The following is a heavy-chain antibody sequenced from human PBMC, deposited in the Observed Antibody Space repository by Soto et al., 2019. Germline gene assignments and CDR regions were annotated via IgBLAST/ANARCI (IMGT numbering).Heavy chain of an antibody. V-gene: IGHV1-18*01. D-gene: IGHD5-12*01. CDR2: ISAYNGNT. J-gene: IGHJ4*02. CDR3: ARDRGWSDSGYDIDY. CDR1: GYTFTSYG. Sequence: QVQLVQSGAEVKKPGASVKVSCKASGYTFTSYGISWVRQAPGQGLEWMGWISAYNGNTNYAQKLQGRVTMTTDTSTSTGYMELRSLRSDDTAVYYCARDRGWSDSGYDIDYWGQGTLVTVSS.